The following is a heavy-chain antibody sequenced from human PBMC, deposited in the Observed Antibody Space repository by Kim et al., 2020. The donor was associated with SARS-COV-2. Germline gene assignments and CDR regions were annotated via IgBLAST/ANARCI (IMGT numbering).Heavy chain of an antibody. Sequence: GGSLRLSCAASGFTFSDYYMSWIRQAPGKGLEWVSYISSSSSYTNYADSVKGRFTISRDNAKNSLYLQMNSLRAEDTAVYYCARVGYDYVWGSDRDYYYYYCMDVWGQGTTVTVSS. CDR3: ARVGYDYVWGSDRDYYYYYCMDV. D-gene: IGHD3-16*02. V-gene: IGHV3-11*05. CDR1: GFTFSDYY. J-gene: IGHJ6*02. CDR2: ISSSSSYT.